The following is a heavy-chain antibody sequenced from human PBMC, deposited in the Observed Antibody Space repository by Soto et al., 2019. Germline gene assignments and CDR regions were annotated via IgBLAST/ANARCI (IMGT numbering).Heavy chain of an antibody. Sequence: PGGSLRLSCAASGFTFSSYAMSWVRQAPGKGLEWVSAISGSGGSTYYADSVKGRFNISRDNSKNTLYLQMNRLRAEDTAVYYCARGGVLRFLDWLPRDVAFDIWGQGTMVTVSS. D-gene: IGHD3-3*01. V-gene: IGHV3-23*01. CDR2: ISGSGGST. J-gene: IGHJ3*02. CDR3: ARGGVLRFLDWLPRDVAFDI. CDR1: GFTFSSYA.